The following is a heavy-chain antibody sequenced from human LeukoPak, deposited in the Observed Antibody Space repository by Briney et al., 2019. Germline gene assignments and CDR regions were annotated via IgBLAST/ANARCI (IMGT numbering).Heavy chain of an antibody. CDR1: GFTFSSYW. D-gene: IGHD3-10*01. CDR3: AGGRYGSGSPYFDY. CDR2: IKQDGSEK. V-gene: IGHV3-7*03. Sequence: GGSLRLSCAASGFTFSSYWMKWVRQAPGKGLEWVANIKQDGSEKYYVDSVKGRFTISRDNAKNSLYLQMNSLRAEDTAVYYCAGGRYGSGSPYFDYWGQGTLVTVSS. J-gene: IGHJ4*02.